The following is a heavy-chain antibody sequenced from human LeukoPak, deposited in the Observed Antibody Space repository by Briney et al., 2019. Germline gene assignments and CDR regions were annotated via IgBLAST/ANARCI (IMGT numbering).Heavy chain of an antibody. D-gene: IGHD2-2*01. CDR3: ARFSSGCSTASCYLTN. CDR1: GGSLSSHY. CDR2: IYYTGTT. Sequence: SETLSLTCTVGGGSLSSHYWSWIRQPPGKGLELVGHIYYTGTTFYNPSLNSRATISLDTSRNQFSLRLTSVTAADTAVYYCARFSSGCSTASCYLTNWGQGTLVTVSS. V-gene: IGHV4-59*11. J-gene: IGHJ4*02.